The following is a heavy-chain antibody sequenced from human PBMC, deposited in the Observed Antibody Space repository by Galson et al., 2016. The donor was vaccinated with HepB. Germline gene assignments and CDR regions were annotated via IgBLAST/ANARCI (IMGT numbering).Heavy chain of an antibody. J-gene: IGHJ4*02. V-gene: IGHV3-30*18. CDR3: AKDFRRGGYENDGVDY. D-gene: IGHD5-12*01. CDR2: ISYDGGNK. CDR1: GFTFRTYG. Sequence: SLRLSCAASGFTFRTYGMNWVRQAPGKGLEWVASISYDGGNKDYADSVKGRFTISRDNSRSTVYLQMNSLRQDDRAIYYCAKDFRRGGYENDGVDYWGRGTVVTVSS.